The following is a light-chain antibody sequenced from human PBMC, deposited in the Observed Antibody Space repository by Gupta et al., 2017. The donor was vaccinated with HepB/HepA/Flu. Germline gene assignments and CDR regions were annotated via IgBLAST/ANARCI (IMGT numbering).Light chain of an antibody. Sequence: QAVLTQPPSVSGAPGQRVTISCTGTRSNIGANYDVHWYQQLPGTAPKLLIYGDSNRPSGVPDRFSGSRSGTSASLAITGLQAEDEADYYCQSYDSSRSGSEVFGGGTKLTVL. CDR3: QSYDSSRSGSEV. CDR2: GDS. V-gene: IGLV1-40*01. CDR1: RSNIGANYD. J-gene: IGLJ2*01.